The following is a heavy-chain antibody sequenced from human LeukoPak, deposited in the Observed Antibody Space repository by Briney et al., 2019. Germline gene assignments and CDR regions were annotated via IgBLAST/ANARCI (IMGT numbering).Heavy chain of an antibody. CDR1: GYTFTDYY. D-gene: IGHD2-8*02. J-gene: IGHJ4*02. Sequence: GASVKVSCTASGYTFTDYYMHWVRQAPGQGLEWMGWINPNSGGTNYAQKFQGRVTMTRDTSISSAYMELSRLRSDDTAVYYCARDTGISGVCYSCYWGQGTLVTVSS. CDR3: ARDTGISGVCYSCY. CDR2: INPNSGGT. V-gene: IGHV1-2*02.